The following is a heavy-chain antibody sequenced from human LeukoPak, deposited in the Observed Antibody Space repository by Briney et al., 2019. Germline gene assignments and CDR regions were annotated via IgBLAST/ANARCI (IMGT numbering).Heavy chain of an antibody. V-gene: IGHV3-48*02. D-gene: IGHD3-10*01. J-gene: IGHJ3*02. CDR2: ISGSGSVS. CDR3: ARDGGFGFLAAFDI. Sequence: GGSLRLSCAASGFXFSSYSMNWVRQAPGKGLKWISYISGSGSVSYYEDSVKGRFTISRDNAKNSLYLQMNSLRDEDTALYYCARDGGFGFLAAFDIWGQGTMVTVSS. CDR1: GFXFSSYS.